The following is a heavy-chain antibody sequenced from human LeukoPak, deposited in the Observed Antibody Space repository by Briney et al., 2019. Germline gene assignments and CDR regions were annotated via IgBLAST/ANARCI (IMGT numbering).Heavy chain of an antibody. V-gene: IGHV1-3*01. D-gene: IGHD6-13*01. CDR3: ASSPSLFQLVMNY. CDR2: INAGNGNT. Sequence: GASVKVSCKASGYTFSSYAIHWVRQAPGQRLEWMGWINAGNGNTKYSQKLQGRVTMTTDTSTSTAYMELRSLRSDDTAVYYCASSPSLFQLVMNYWGQGTLVTVSS. CDR1: GYTFSSYA. J-gene: IGHJ4*02.